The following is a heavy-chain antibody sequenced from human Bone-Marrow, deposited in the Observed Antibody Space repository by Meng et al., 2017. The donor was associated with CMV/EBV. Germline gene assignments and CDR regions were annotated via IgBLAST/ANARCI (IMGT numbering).Heavy chain of an antibody. CDR2: IIPILGIA. J-gene: IGHJ4*02. D-gene: IGHD4-23*01. CDR3: ASTTVVTRRPQGPPHY. CDR1: GGTFSSYT. V-gene: IGHV1-69*02. Sequence: SVKVSCKASGGTFSSYTISWVRQAPGQGLEWMGRIIPILGIANYAQKFQGRVTITADKSTSTAYMELSSVTAADTAVYYCASTTVVTRRPQGPPHYWGQGTLVTVSS.